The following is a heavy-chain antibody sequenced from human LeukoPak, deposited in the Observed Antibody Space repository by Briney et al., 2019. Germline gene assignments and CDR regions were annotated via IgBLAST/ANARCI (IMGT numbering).Heavy chain of an antibody. V-gene: IGHV4-59*01. CDR2: IYYSGST. CDR1: GGSISSYY. J-gene: IGHJ6*02. D-gene: IGHD3-9*01. Sequence: SDTLSLTCTVSGGSISSYYWSWIRQPPGKGLEWIGYIYYSGSTNYNPSLKSRVTISVDTSKNQFSLKLSSVTAADTAVYYCARDHYDILTGYNYGMDVWGQGTTVTVSS. CDR3: ARDHYDILTGYNYGMDV.